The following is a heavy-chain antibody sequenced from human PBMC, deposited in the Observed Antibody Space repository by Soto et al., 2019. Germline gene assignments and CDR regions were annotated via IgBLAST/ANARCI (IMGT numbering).Heavy chain of an antibody. D-gene: IGHD6-13*01. V-gene: IGHV3-74*01. Sequence: EVQLVESGGGLVQPGGSLRLSCAASGFTFRSYWMHWVRQAPVAGLVWVSRISSDGYTTNYADSVKGRFTISRDNAKNTLYLQMNSLRAEDTAVYYCASKYSSSWSYYYYYMDVWGKGTTVTVSS. CDR3: ASKYSSSWSYYYYYMDV. CDR1: GFTFRSYW. J-gene: IGHJ6*03. CDR2: ISSDGYTT.